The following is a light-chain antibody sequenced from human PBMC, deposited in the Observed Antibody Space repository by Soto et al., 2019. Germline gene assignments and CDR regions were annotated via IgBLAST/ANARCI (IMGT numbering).Light chain of an antibody. V-gene: IGLV2-14*01. CDR3: SSYTSSSTLV. Sequence: QSALTQPASVSGSPGQSITISCTGTSSDVGGYNYGSWYQQHPGKAPKLMSYEVSNRPSGVSNRFSGSKSGNTASLTISGLQDEDEDDYYCSSYTSSSTLVFGTGTKVTVL. CDR1: SSDVGGYNY. J-gene: IGLJ1*01. CDR2: EVS.